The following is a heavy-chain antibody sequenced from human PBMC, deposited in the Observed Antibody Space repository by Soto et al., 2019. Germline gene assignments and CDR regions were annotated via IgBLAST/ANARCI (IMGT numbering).Heavy chain of an antibody. V-gene: IGHV4-30-2*01. Sequence: QLQLQESGSGLLRPSQPLSLPCAVSGVSISSGGYSWNWRRQPPGQGLEWIGYIYHSGSTLYNPSRKSRVSRSVDKSKNQFSLKLSSVTAADTAVYYCARDHLEENWFDHWGQGTLGTVSS. CDR2: IYHSGST. CDR3: ARDHLEENWFDH. CDR1: GVSISSGGYS. J-gene: IGHJ5*02.